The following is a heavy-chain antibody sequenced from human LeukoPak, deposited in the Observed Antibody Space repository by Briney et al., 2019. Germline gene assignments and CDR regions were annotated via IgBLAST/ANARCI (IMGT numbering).Heavy chain of an antibody. CDR1: GFTFSNYA. D-gene: IGHD2-2*03. Sequence: PGGSLRLSCAASGFTFSNYAMIWVRQAPGKGLEWVSGIGATGDNTYYADSVKGRFTISRDNSKNTVYLQMNSLRAEDTAIYYCARASWISTADAVCWGQGTQVTVSS. J-gene: IGHJ4*02. CDR3: ARASWISTADAVC. CDR2: IGATGDNT. V-gene: IGHV3-23*01.